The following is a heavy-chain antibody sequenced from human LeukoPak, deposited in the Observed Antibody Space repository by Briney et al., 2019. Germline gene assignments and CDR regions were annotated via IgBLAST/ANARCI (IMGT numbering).Heavy chain of an antibody. CDR3: ARDLDLSYYDSSGYYFRVQNTDFDL. Sequence: GGSLRLSCAASGFTFSDYYMSWIRQAPGKGLEWVSYISSSGSTIYYAGSVKGRFTISRDNAKNSLYLQMNSLRAEDTAVYYCARDLDLSYYDSSGYYFRVQNTDFDLWGRGTLVTVSS. V-gene: IGHV3-11*01. J-gene: IGHJ2*01. D-gene: IGHD3-22*01. CDR1: GFTFSDYY. CDR2: ISSSGSTI.